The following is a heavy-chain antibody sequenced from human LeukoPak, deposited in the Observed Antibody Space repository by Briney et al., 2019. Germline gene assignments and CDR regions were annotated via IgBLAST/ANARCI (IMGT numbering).Heavy chain of an antibody. Sequence: GASVKVSCKASGYTFTSYYMHWVRQAPGQGLEWMGVINPSGGRTSYAQKFQDRVTVTRDTSTSTLYMELRSLRSEDTAVYYCARGGVAASGASDIWGQGTMVTVSS. CDR2: INPSGGRT. CDR1: GYTFTSYY. J-gene: IGHJ3*02. CDR3: ARGGVAASGASDI. D-gene: IGHD6-13*01. V-gene: IGHV1-46*01.